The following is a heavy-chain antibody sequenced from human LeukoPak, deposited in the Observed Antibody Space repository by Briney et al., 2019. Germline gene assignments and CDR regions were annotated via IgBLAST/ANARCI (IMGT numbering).Heavy chain of an antibody. CDR2: ISAYNANT. D-gene: IGHD2-2*02. J-gene: IGHJ4*02. Sequence: GASVKVSCKASGYTFTTYGISWVRQAPGQGLEWMGWISAYNANTNYAQKLQGRVTMTTDTSTSTAYIELRSLRSDDTAVYYCARVYCSSTSCYRALDNWGQGTLVTVSS. CDR3: ARVYCSSTSCYRALDN. CDR1: GYTFTTYG. V-gene: IGHV1-18*01.